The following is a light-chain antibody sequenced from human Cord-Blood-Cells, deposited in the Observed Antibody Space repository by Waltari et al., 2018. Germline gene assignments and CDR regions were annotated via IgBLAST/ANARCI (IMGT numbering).Light chain of an antibody. J-gene: IGKJ4*01. Sequence: EIVLTQSPGTLSLSPGERATLSCRASQSFSSSYLAWYQQKPGQAPKLLIYGASSRATGIPDRFSGSGSGTDFTRTISRLEPEDFAVYYCQQDGSSQLTFGGGTKVEIK. CDR2: GAS. V-gene: IGKV3-20*01. CDR3: QQDGSSQLT. CDR1: QSFSSSY.